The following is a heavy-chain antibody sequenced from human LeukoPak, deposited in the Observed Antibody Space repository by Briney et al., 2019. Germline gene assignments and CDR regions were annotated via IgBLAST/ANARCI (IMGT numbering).Heavy chain of an antibody. D-gene: IGHD3-10*01. J-gene: IGHJ4*02. CDR1: GGTFSSYA. CDR3: ATYRDNYGSGSSSDY. CDR2: IIPIFGTA. V-gene: IGHV1-69*05. Sequence: GASVKVSCKASGGTFSSYAISWVRQAPGQGLEWMGGIIPIFGTANYAQKFQGRVTITTDESTSTAYMELSSLRSEDTAVYYCATYRDNYGSGSSSDYWGQGTLVTVSS.